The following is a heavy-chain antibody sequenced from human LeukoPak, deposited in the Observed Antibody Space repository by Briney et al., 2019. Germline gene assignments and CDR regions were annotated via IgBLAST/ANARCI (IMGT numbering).Heavy chain of an antibody. D-gene: IGHD3-22*01. J-gene: IGHJ4*02. Sequence: GGSLRLSCAASGFTFSSYEMNWVRQAPGKGLEWVSYISSSGSRIYYADSVKGRFTISRDNAKNSLYLQMNSLRAEDTAVYYCARDGEDYDNSGYYYYFDYWGQGTLVTVS. CDR3: ARDGEDYDNSGYYYYFDY. CDR1: GFTFSSYE. CDR2: ISSSGSRI. V-gene: IGHV3-48*03.